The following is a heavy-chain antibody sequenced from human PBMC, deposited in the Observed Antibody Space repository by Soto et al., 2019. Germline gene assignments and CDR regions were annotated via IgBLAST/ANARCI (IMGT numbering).Heavy chain of an antibody. J-gene: IGHJ4*02. Sequence: QVQLQESGPGLVKPSETLSLTCTVSGGSVTNGSYYWSWIRQPPGKGLEWIGYIYYSVSTNYNPSLRSRVPISVATSKNPFSLKLTSVTAADTAVYYCARDRGIAVAAELDYWGQGTLVTVSS. CDR2: IYYSVST. D-gene: IGHD6-19*01. CDR3: ARDRGIAVAAELDY. CDR1: GGSVTNGSYY. V-gene: IGHV4-61*01.